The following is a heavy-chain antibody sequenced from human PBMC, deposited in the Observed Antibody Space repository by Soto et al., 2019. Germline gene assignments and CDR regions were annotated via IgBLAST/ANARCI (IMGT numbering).Heavy chain of an antibody. J-gene: IGHJ4*02. CDR3: TKDRETAWFPDF. CDR2: ISGGDT. CDR1: GFTFNSYA. D-gene: IGHD3-10*01. V-gene: IGHV3-23*01. Sequence: EVQLLESGGGLVQPGGTLRLSCSASGFTFNSYALSWVRQAPGKGLEWVSTISGGDTYYADFVKGRFTISSDISKNTLYLQMDGLTAEDTAIYFCTKDRETAWFPDFCGQGTVFTVSS.